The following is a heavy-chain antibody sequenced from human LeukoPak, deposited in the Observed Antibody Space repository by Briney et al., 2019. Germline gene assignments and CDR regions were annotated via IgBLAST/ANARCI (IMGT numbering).Heavy chain of an antibody. V-gene: IGHV3-23*01. CDR1: GFTFNTYA. Sequence: GGSLRLSCAASGFTFNTYAMSWVRQAPGKGLEWVSSISGGDVSTSYADSVKGRFTISRDSSKNTLYLEMNSLRAEDTAVYYCAKAGDSGYSGYDYWGQGTLVTVSS. CDR3: AKAGDSGYSGYDY. CDR2: ISGGDVST. D-gene: IGHD5-12*01. J-gene: IGHJ4*02.